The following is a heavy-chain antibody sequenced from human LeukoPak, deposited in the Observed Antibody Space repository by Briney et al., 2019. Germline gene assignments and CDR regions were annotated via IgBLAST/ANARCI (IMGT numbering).Heavy chain of an antibody. CDR2: ISSNGGST. CDR3: VKDIDYGSGSYSFDY. D-gene: IGHD3-10*01. CDR1: GFTFSRYA. V-gene: IGHV3-64D*06. J-gene: IGHJ4*02. Sequence: GGSLRLSCAASGFTFSRYAMHWVRQAPGKGLEYVSAISSNGGSTNYADSVKGRFTISRDNSKSTLYLQMTSLRAEDTAVYYCVKDIDYGSGSYSFDYWGQGTLVTVSS.